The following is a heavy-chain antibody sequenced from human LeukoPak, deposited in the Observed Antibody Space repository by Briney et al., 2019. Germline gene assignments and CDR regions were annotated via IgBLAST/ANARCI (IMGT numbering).Heavy chain of an antibody. CDR2: INQDGSEK. Sequence: PGGSLRLSCAASGFTFTTYWMTWVRQAPGKGLEWVASINQDGSEKYYADSVKGRFTISRDNAQKSLYLEMKSLSAKDTAVYYCARAVTSTEGYWGQGTLVTVSS. J-gene: IGHJ4*02. CDR3: ARAVTSTEGY. V-gene: IGHV3-7*03. CDR1: GFTFTTYW.